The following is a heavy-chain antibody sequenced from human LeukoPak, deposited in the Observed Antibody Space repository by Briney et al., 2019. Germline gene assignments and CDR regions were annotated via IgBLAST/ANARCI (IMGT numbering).Heavy chain of an antibody. Sequence: GGSLRLSCAASGFTVSSYYMSWVRQAPGKGLEWVSIIYSGGSTHYADSVKGRFTISRDNSKNTLYLQMNSLRAEDTAVYYCAKGFYDNSASGVFDIWGQGTMVTVSS. V-gene: IGHV3-53*01. CDR2: IYSGGST. D-gene: IGHD3-22*01. CDR1: GFTVSSYY. J-gene: IGHJ3*02. CDR3: AKGFYDNSASGVFDI.